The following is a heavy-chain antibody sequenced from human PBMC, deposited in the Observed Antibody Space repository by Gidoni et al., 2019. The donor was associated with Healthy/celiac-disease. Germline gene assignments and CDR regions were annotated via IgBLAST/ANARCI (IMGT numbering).Heavy chain of an antibody. CDR1: GFTFSPYG. D-gene: IGHD1-26*01. CDR3: I. CDR2: ISSDGNNK. V-gene: IGHV3-30*03. J-gene: IGHJ3*02. Sequence: QVQLLESGGGVVQPGSSLRLSCAASGFTFSPYGMHWVRQAPGKGLEWVAVISSDGNNKYYADSVKGRFTISRDNSKNTLYFCAKVWELLHSNDAFDIWGQGTLVTVSS.